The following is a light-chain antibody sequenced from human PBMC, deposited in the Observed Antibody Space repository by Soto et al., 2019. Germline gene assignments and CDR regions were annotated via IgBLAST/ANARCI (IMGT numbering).Light chain of an antibody. CDR2: DAS. CDR3: QQRSDWHTIT. J-gene: IGKJ5*01. Sequence: EIWLTQSPATLSLSPGERATLSCWASQSVGSYLVWYQQKPGPAPRLLIYDASNRATGIPARFSGSGSGTDSTLTISSLEPEDFAVYYCQQRSDWHTITFGHGTRLEIK. V-gene: IGKV3-11*01. CDR1: QSVGSY.